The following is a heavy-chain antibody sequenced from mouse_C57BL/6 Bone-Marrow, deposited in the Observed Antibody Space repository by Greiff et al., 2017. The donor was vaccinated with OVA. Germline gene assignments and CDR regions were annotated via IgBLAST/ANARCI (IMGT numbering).Heavy chain of an antibody. Sequence: VKLQQPGAELVKPGASVKLSCKASGYTFTSYWMHWVKQRPGQGLEWIGMIHPNSGSTNYNEKFKSKATLTVDKSSSTAYMQLSSLTSEDSAVYYCARSRYHYAMDYWGQGTSVTVSS. CDR3: ARSRYHYAMDY. J-gene: IGHJ4*01. D-gene: IGHD1-3*01. CDR2: IHPNSGST. CDR1: GYTFTSYW. V-gene: IGHV1-64*01.